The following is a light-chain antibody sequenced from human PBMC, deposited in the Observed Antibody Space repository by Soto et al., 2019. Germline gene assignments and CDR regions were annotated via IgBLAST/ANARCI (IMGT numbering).Light chain of an antibody. CDR2: GAS. J-gene: IGKJ1*01. Sequence: AIQMTQSPSSLCASVGDRVTITCRARQDISDDVGWYQQTPGKAPKLLISGASRLQSGVPSRFSGRGSGAAFTLTITSLRPEDSATYDCLQNHNYPRTFGQGTKVYSK. CDR1: QDISDD. V-gene: IGKV1-6*01. CDR3: LQNHNYPRT.